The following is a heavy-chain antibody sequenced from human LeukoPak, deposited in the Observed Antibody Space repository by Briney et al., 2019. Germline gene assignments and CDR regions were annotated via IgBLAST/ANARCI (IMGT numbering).Heavy chain of an antibody. CDR1: AGSLTTGGQG. Sequence: SPTLVKPPHTLTLTSAFSAGSLTTGGQGVGWIRQPPANALEWLAATHWNNDNHSNPSINNTPTITKDTSKNQAHLTITNIDPVDSATYCCAHRQVNSGLGYWGQGTLVTVSS. CDR3: AHRQVNSGLGY. D-gene: IGHD3-10*01. CDR2: THWNNDN. J-gene: IGHJ4*02. V-gene: IGHV2-5*01.